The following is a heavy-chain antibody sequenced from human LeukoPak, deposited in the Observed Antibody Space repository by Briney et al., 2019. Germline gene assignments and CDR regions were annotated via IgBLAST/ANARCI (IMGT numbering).Heavy chain of an antibody. CDR1: GFTFSSYE. J-gene: IGHJ4*02. CDR2: ISSSGSTI. Sequence: GGSLRLSCAASGFTFSSYEMNWVRQAPGKGLEWVSYISSSGSTIYYADSVKGRFTISRDNAKNSLYLQMNSLRAEDTAVYYCARVSSSSSWYTDLDYWGQGTLVTVSS. V-gene: IGHV3-48*03. CDR3: ARVSSSSSWYTDLDY. D-gene: IGHD6-13*01.